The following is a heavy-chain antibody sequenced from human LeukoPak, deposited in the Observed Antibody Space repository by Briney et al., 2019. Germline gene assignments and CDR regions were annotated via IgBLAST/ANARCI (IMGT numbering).Heavy chain of an antibody. CDR2: ISGSGGST. Sequence: GGSLRLSCAASGFTFSGYGMNWVRQARGKGLEWVSGISGSGGSTYNADSVKGRFTISRDNSKNTLYLQVNSLRAEDTAVYYCAKEDSWLKSWYFDYWGPGNPVTVSS. CDR3: AKEDSWLKSWYFDY. D-gene: IGHD2-8*02. J-gene: IGHJ4*02. CDR1: GFTFSGYG. V-gene: IGHV3-23*01.